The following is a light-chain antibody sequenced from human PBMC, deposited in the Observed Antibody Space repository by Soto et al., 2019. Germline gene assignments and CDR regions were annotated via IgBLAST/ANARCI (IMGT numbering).Light chain of an antibody. J-gene: IGKJ4*01. Sequence: DIQMTQSPSSLSTSVGDRVTITCRASQGISTFLNWYQQKPGKAPRLLIYAASRLQSGVPARFSGSGAETDFTLTITILQPEDLGIYYCQQSYATVRTFGGGTKGEIK. V-gene: IGKV1-39*01. CDR3: QQSYATVRT. CDR1: QGISTF. CDR2: AAS.